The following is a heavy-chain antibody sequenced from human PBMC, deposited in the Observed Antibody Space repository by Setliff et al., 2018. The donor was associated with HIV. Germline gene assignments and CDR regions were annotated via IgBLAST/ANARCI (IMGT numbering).Heavy chain of an antibody. D-gene: IGHD3-16*01. V-gene: IGHV1-69*13. CDR3: ARGWGSPRDSQVRYISLDH. CDR1: GYNYITFG. CDR2: ISRFFNTT. Sequence: SVKVSCKASGYNYITFGISWVRQAPGQGLEWMGAISRFFNTTTYAHNFQGRVTITADESTSTGYMELRSLRSDDTAVYFCARGWGSPRDSQVRYISLDHWGQGSLVTVSS. J-gene: IGHJ4*02.